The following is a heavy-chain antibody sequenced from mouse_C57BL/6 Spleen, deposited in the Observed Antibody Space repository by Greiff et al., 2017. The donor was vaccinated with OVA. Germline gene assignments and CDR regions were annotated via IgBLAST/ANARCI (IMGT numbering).Heavy chain of an antibody. CDR2: ISSGSRTI. V-gene: IGHV5-17*01. Sequence: EVKVVESGGGLVKPGGSLKLSCAASGFTFSDYGMHWVRQAPEKGLEWVAYISSGSRTIYYADTVKGRFTISRDNAKNTLFLQMTSLRSEDTAMYYCARGLITTVVGGYAMDYWGQGTSVTVSS. J-gene: IGHJ4*01. CDR1: GFTFSDYG. CDR3: ARGLITTVVGGYAMDY. D-gene: IGHD1-1*01.